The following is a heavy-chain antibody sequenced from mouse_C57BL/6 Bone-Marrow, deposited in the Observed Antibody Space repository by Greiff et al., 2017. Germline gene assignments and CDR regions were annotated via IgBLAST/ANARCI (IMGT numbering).Heavy chain of an antibody. CDR2: IDPSDSYT. D-gene: IGHD1-1*01. V-gene: IGHV1-59*01. J-gene: IGHJ4*01. Sequence: QVQLQQPGAELVRPGTSVKLSCKASGYTFTSYWMHWVKQRPGQGLEWIGVIDPSDSYTNYNQKFKGKATLTVDTSSSTAYMQLSSLTSEDSAVYYCARELNGIDDWGQGTSVTVSS. CDR3: ARELNGIDD. CDR1: GYTFTSYW.